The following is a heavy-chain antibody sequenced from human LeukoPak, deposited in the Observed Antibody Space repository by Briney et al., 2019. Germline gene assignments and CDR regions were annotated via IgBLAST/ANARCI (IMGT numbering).Heavy chain of an antibody. J-gene: IGHJ4*02. CDR1: GFTFSYYG. D-gene: IGHD6-13*01. Sequence: GGSLRLSCAASGFTFSYYGLHRVRQAPGKGLEWVALISYDGNNKDYADSVKGRFTISRDNSKNTLYLQMNSLRAEDTAVYFCAKDSSSSWFGGDSKWGQGTLVTVSS. CDR2: ISYDGNNK. V-gene: IGHV3-30*18. CDR3: AKDSSSSWFGGDSK.